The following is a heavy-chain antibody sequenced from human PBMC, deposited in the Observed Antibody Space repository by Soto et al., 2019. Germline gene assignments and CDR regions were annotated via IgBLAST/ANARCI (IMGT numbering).Heavy chain of an antibody. J-gene: IGHJ5*02. D-gene: IGHD3-3*01. V-gene: IGHV3-74*01. CDR1: GFTFSSYW. Sequence: GVSLRLSCAASGFTFSSYWMHWVRQAPGKGLVWVSRINSDGSSTSYADSVKGRFTISRDNAKNTLYLQMNSLRAEDTAVYYCARENNDFWSGYYWFDPWGQGTLVTVSS. CDR2: INSDGSST. CDR3: ARENNDFWSGYYWFDP.